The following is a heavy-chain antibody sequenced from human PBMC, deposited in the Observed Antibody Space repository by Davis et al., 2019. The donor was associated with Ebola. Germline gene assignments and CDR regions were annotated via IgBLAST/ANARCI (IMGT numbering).Heavy chain of an antibody. J-gene: IGHJ4*02. Sequence: MPSETLSLTCTVSGGSISSSSYYWGWIRQPPGKGLEWIGSIYYSGSTYYNPSLKSRVTISVDTSKNQFSLKLSSVTAADTAVYYCASLDHYDYVWGSYRVGDYWGQGSLVTVSS. CDR3: ASLDHYDYVWGSYRVGDY. D-gene: IGHD3-16*02. CDR2: IYYSGST. V-gene: IGHV4-39*01. CDR1: GGSISSSSYY.